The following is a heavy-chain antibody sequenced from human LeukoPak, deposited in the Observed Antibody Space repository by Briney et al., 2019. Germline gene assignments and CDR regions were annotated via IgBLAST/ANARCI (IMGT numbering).Heavy chain of an antibody. CDR1: GFTFSNYD. V-gene: IGHV3-30*02. CDR2: IRYDGSNK. D-gene: IGHD2-2*01. J-gene: IGHJ4*02. Sequence: GGSLRLSCTASGFTFSNYDMHWVRQAPGKGLEWVAFIRYDGSNKYYADSVKGRFTISRDNSKNTLYLQMNSLRAEDTAVYYCAKIESAYCSSTSCLFDYWGQGTLVTVSS. CDR3: AKIESAYCSSTSCLFDY.